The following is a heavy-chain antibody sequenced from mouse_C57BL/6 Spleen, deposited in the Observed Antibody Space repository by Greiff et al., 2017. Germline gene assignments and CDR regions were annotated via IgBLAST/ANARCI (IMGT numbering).Heavy chain of an antibody. V-gene: IGHV7-3*01. CDR2: IRNNANGYTT. CDR1: GFTFTDYY. CDR3: ARCAGDYDEEFDY. Sequence: DVMLVESGGGLVQPGGSLSLSCAASGFTFTDYYMSWVRQPPGKALEWLGFIRNNANGYTTEYSASVKGRFTISRDNSQSTLYLHMNALRAEDRAAYYCARCAGDYDEEFDYWGQGTTLTVSA. D-gene: IGHD2-4*01. J-gene: IGHJ2*01.